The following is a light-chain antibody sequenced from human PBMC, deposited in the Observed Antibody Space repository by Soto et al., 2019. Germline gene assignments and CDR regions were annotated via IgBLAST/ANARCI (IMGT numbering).Light chain of an antibody. Sequence: DIQMTQFPSSVSASVGDRVTITCRASQPLGAWLAWYQQKPGKAPKLLIYATSTLETGVPSRFSGSGSGTQFTLTIRSLQPEDCATFYCQQADISQLTFGGGTRVEIK. CDR1: QPLGAW. CDR3: QQADISQLT. V-gene: IGKV1-12*01. J-gene: IGKJ4*01. CDR2: ATS.